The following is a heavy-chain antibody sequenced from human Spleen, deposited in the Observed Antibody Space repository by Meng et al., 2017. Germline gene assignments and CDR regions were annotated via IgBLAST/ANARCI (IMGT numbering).Heavy chain of an antibody. CDR1: GFTFNNYG. CDR2: ISDSGGST. D-gene: IGHD5-18*01. Sequence: GESLKISCAASGFTFNNYGMNWVRQAPGKGLEWVSHISDSGGSTYHADSVKGRFTIFRDNSKNILYLQMSSLRAEDTAMYYCAKESERRYSYGAFDYWGQGTLVTVSS. CDR3: AKESERRYSYGAFDY. J-gene: IGHJ4*02. V-gene: IGHV3-23*01.